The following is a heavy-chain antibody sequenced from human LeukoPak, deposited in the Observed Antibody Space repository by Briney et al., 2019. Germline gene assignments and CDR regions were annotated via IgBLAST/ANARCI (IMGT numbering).Heavy chain of an antibody. V-gene: IGHV3-9*01. CDR1: GFTFDDYA. CDR3: AKGGVGFGEFLLPN. D-gene: IGHD3-10*01. CDR2: ISWNRSNI. Sequence: GRSLRLSCAASGFTFDDYAMHWVRQAPGKGLEWISSISWNRSNIGYADSVKGRFTISRDNAKNSLYLQMSSLRVEDTAFYYCAKGGVGFGEFLLPNWGQGTLVTVSS. J-gene: IGHJ4*02.